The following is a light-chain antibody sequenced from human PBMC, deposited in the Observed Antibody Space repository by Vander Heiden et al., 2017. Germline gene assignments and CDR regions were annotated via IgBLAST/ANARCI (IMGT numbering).Light chain of an antibody. V-gene: IGLV2-14*03. CDR2: DVS. Sequence: QSALTQPAPVSGSPGQSITIPCTGTSSDVGGYKYVSWYQQHPGKAPKLIIYDVSDRPSGGSNRFSGSKSGNTASLTISGLQAEDEADYYCISYTSGSTPYVFGTGTRVTVL. CDR3: ISYTSGSTPYV. CDR1: SSDVGGYKY. J-gene: IGLJ1*01.